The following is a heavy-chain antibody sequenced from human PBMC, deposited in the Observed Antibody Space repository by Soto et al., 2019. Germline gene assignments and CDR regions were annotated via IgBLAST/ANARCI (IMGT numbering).Heavy chain of an antibody. Sequence: SETLSLTCAVSGGSISSGGYYWSWIRQPPGKGLEWIGYIYYSGSTNYNPSLKSRVTISVDTSKNQFSLKLSSVTAADTAVYYCASGSGSSSWPGIFDYWGQGTLVTVSS. CDR2: IYYSGST. V-gene: IGHV4-61*08. J-gene: IGHJ4*02. CDR3: ASGSGSSSWPGIFDY. D-gene: IGHD6-13*01. CDR1: GGSISSGGYY.